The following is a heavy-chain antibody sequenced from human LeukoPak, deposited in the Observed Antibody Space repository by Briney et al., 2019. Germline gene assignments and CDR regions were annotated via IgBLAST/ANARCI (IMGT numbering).Heavy chain of an antibody. J-gene: IGHJ4*02. Sequence: SVKVSCKASGGTFSSYAISWVRQAPGQGLEWMGGITPIFGTANYAQEFQGRVTITTDESTSTAYMELSSLRSEDTAVYYCARNRIAAAQYDYWGQGTLVTVSS. D-gene: IGHD6-13*01. CDR3: ARNRIAAAQYDY. CDR1: GGTFSSYA. V-gene: IGHV1-69*05. CDR2: ITPIFGTA.